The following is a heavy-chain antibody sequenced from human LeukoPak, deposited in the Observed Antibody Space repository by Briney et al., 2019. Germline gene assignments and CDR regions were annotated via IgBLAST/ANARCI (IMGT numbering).Heavy chain of an antibody. Sequence: PGGSLRLSCAASGFTFSSYGMHWVRQAPGKGLEWVAVISYDGSNKYYADSVKGRFTISRDNSKNTLYLQMNSLRAEDTAVYYCAKGPTMIVPFDYWGQGTLVTVSS. CDR3: AKGPTMIVPFDY. V-gene: IGHV3-30*18. CDR2: ISYDGSNK. D-gene: IGHD3-22*01. J-gene: IGHJ4*02. CDR1: GFTFSSYG.